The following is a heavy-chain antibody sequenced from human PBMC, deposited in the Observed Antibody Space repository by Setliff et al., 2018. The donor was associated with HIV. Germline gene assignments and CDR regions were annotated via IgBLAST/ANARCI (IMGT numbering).Heavy chain of an antibody. V-gene: IGHV4-39*01. CDR3: ARGARLLAGYSDRWDYYYMGV. CDR2: IYYSGSG. J-gene: IGHJ6*03. CDR1: GGSISSSSYY. Sequence: SETLSLTCTVSGGSISSSSYYWGWIRQPPGKGLEWIGSIYYSGSGYYNPSLKSRVTISVDTSKNQFSLKVNSVTAADTAVYYCARGARLLAGYSDRWDYYYMGVWGKGTTVTVSS. D-gene: IGHD6-13*01.